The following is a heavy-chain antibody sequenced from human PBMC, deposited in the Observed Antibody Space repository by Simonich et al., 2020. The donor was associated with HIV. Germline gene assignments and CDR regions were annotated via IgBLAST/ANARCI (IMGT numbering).Heavy chain of an antibody. CDR2: MNPNSGNT. CDR1: GYTFTRDD. D-gene: IGHD4-4*01. V-gene: IGHV1-8*01. CDR3: ARVGVTPYYYYGMDV. Sequence: QVQLVQSGAEVKKPGASVKVSCKASGYTFTRDDINWVRQATGQGLEWMGWMNPNSGNTGYAQKFQGRVTMTRNTSISTAYRELNSLRSEDTAVFYCARVGVTPYYYYGMDVWGQGTTVTVSS. J-gene: IGHJ6*02.